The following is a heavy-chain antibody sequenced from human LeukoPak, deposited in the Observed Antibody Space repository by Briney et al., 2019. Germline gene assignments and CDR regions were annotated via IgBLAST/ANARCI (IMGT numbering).Heavy chain of an antibody. Sequence: TSETLSLTCAVYGGSFSGYYWSWIRPPPRKGLEWIGEINHSGRTNYNPSLKSRVTISVDTSKNQFSLKLSSVTAADTAVYYGARRNGFYFKRRYCSSTSCYGGSFDYWGQGTLVTVSS. CDR2: INHSGRT. CDR1: GGSFSGYY. V-gene: IGHV4-34*01. CDR3: ARRNGFYFKRRYCSSTSCYGGSFDY. J-gene: IGHJ4*02. D-gene: IGHD2-2*01.